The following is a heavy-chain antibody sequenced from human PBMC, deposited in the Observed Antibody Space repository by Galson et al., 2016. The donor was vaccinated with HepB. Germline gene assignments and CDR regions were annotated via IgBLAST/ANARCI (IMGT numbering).Heavy chain of an antibody. Sequence: SLRLSCAASGFTFRNYWMHWVRQLPGKGLVWVSRISSDGSTINYADSVKGRFTISRDNARNTLYLQMNSLRVEDTALYYCARDQTRQGPTTFDNGGQGTLVTVSS. V-gene: IGHV3-74*01. CDR1: GFTFRNYW. D-gene: IGHD1-26*01. CDR2: ISSDGSTI. CDR3: ARDQTRQGPTTFDN. J-gene: IGHJ4*02.